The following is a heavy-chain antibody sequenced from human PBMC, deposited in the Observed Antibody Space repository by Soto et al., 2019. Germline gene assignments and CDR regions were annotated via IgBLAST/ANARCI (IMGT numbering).Heavy chain of an antibody. CDR1: GGTFNTYN. J-gene: IGHJ6*02. V-gene: IGHV1-69*01. Sequence: QVQLVQSGAEVKKPGSSVKVSCKASGGTFNTYNTNWVRQAPGQGLEWMGGILPIFGTTNYAQRFQGRVTITADDSTSTACMELSSLRSEDTAVYYCARDETGDSYYYYYGMDVWGQGTTVTVTS. D-gene: IGHD7-27*01. CDR2: ILPIFGTT. CDR3: ARDETGDSYYYYYGMDV.